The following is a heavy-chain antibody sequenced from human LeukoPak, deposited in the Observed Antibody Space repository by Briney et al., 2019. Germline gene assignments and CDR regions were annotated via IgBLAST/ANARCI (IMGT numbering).Heavy chain of an antibody. CDR3: ARERSILSSAFDI. D-gene: IGHD3-3*01. V-gene: IGHV3-23*01. Sequence: GGSLRLSCAASGFTFSSYGMSWVRQAPGKGLEWVSAISGSGGSTNYADSVKGRFTISRDNAKNSLYLQMNSLRAEDTAVYYCARERSILSSAFDIWGQGTMVTVSS. J-gene: IGHJ3*02. CDR1: GFTFSSYG. CDR2: ISGSGGST.